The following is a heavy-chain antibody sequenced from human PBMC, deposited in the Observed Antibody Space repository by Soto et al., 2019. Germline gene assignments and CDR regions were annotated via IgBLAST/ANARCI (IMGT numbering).Heavy chain of an antibody. Sequence: EVQLVESGGGLVQPGGSLRLSCAASGLTVSNVYMTWVRQAPGKGLEWVSVISSGGNTYYADSVKGRFTISRDNSKNTVYLVMNSLRAGDTAVYYCARDTLGGAYDFCHGGQGTLVTVSS. CDR3: ARDTLGGAYDFCH. D-gene: IGHD3-3*01. J-gene: IGHJ4*02. V-gene: IGHV3-66*01. CDR1: GLTVSNVY. CDR2: ISSGGNT.